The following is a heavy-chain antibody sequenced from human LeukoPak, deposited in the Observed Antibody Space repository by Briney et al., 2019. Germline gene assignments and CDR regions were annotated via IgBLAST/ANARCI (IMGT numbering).Heavy chain of an antibody. CDR2: IWYDGSNK. CDR1: GFTFRNYV. J-gene: IGHJ4*02. V-gene: IGHV3-33*08. Sequence: GGSLRLSCAASGFTFRNYVIHWVRQAPGKGLEWVAVIWYDGSNKYYADSVKGRFTISRDNSKNTLYLQMNSLRAEDTAVYYCARDLRAVAGIFDYWGQRTLVTVSS. D-gene: IGHD6-19*01. CDR3: ARDLRAVAGIFDY.